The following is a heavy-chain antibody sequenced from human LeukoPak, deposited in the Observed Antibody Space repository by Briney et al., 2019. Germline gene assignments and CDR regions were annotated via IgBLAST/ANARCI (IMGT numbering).Heavy chain of an antibody. CDR1: GGSISSHY. J-gene: IGHJ3*02. D-gene: IGHD2-2*01. V-gene: IGHV4-4*07. CDR2: IYTSGST. CDR3: ARDACSSTSCPDAFDI. Sequence: SETLSLTCTVSGGSISSHYWSWIRQPPGKGLEWIGRIYTSGSTNYNPSLKSRVTMSVDTSKNQFSLKLSSVTAADTAVYYCARDACSSTSCPDAFDIWGQGTMVTVSS.